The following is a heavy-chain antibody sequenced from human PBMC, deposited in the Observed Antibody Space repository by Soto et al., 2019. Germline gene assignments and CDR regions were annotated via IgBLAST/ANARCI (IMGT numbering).Heavy chain of an antibody. CDR3: ARDRLIAVTGLLHY. J-gene: IGHJ4*02. CDR1: GYPFTSYG. D-gene: IGHD6-19*01. V-gene: IGHV1-18*01. Sequence: QVQLVQSGAEVKKPGASMKVSCKTSGYPFTSYGINWVRQAPGQGPEWMGWISAYNGKTSYTQKFQGRVTMTTETSTSTAYMELRSLRSDDTAVYYCARDRLIAVTGLLHYWGQGTLVTVSS. CDR2: ISAYNGKT.